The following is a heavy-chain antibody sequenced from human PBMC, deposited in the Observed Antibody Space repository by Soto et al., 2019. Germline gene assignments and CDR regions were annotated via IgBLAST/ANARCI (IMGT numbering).Heavy chain of an antibody. J-gene: IGHJ4*02. D-gene: IGHD3-3*01. CDR3: ALGGGVTIFGVVIIPDYFDY. V-gene: IGHV1-8*01. Sequence: QVQLVQSGAEVKKPGASVKVSCKASGYTFTSYDINWVQQATGQGLEWMGWMNPNSGNTGYAQKFQGRVTMTRNTSISTAYMELSSLRSEDTAVYYCALGGGVTIFGVVIIPDYFDYWGQGTLVTVSS. CDR1: GYTFTSYD. CDR2: MNPNSGNT.